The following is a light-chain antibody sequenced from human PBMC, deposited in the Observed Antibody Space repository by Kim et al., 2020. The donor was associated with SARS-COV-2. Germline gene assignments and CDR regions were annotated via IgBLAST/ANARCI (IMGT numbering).Light chain of an antibody. CDR2: NTD. Sequence: QTVVTQEASLSVSPGATVTLTCGLSSGSASTTYSPSWYQQTPGQAPRPLIYNTDIRSSGVPDRFSGSILGNKAALTITGAQADDESDYHCVLYLGSGVWVFGGGTQLTVL. V-gene: IGLV8-61*01. CDR1: SGSASTTYS. CDR3: VLYLGSGVWV. J-gene: IGLJ3*02.